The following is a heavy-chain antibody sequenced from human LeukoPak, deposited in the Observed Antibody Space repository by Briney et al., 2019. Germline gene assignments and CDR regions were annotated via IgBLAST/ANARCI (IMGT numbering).Heavy chain of an antibody. D-gene: IGHD1-26*01. J-gene: IGHJ5*02. V-gene: IGHV3-23*01. Sequence: GGSLRLSCAASGFTFSSYAMSWVRQAPGKGLEWVSAISGSGGSTYYADSVKGRFTISRDNSKNTLYLQMNCLRAEDTAVYYCAKVVGATKHNWFDPWGQGTLVTVSS. CDR1: GFTFSSYA. CDR3: AKVVGATKHNWFDP. CDR2: ISGSGGST.